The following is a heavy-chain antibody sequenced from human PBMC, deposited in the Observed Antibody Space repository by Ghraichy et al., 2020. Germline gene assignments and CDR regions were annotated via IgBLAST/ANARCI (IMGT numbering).Heavy chain of an antibody. CDR3: ARVNSAGTNFDP. CDR2: IYYSGST. Sequence: SETLSLTCTVSGGSISSGGYHWSWIRQHPGKGLEWIGYIYYSGSTYYNPSLKSRVIISVDTSKNQFSLKLSSVTAADTAVYYCARVNSAGTNFDPWGQGTLVTVSS. CDR1: GGSISSGGYH. D-gene: IGHD1-14*01. V-gene: IGHV4-31*03. J-gene: IGHJ5*02.